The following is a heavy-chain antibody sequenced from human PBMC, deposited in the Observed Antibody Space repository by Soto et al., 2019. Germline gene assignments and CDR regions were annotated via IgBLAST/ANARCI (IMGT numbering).Heavy chain of an antibody. CDR1: GYTFTSHA. J-gene: IGHJ6*02. CDR3: ARGGIVVVVAATRSYYYGMDV. Sequence: ASVKVSCKASGYTFTSHAMHWVRQAPGQRLEWMGWINAGNGNTKYSQKFQGRVTITRDTSASTAYMELSSLRSEDTAVYYCARGGIVVVVAATRSYYYGMDVWGQGTTVTVSS. D-gene: IGHD2-15*01. CDR2: INAGNGNT. V-gene: IGHV1-3*01.